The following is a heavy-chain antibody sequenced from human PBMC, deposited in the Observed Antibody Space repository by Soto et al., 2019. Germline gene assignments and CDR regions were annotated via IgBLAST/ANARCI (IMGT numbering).Heavy chain of an antibody. CDR3: AKQYTDLVIGAFDV. D-gene: IGHD2-21*01. J-gene: IGHJ3*01. Sequence: VGSLRLSCAASGFMFSSYGIHWVRQAPGRGLEWVAVISYGGTYNYYADSVKGRFTLSRDNSENTVSLQMNSLRPEDTAVYYCAKQYTDLVIGAFDVWGPGAMVTVSS. V-gene: IGHV3-30*18. CDR2: ISYGGTYN. CDR1: GFMFSSYG.